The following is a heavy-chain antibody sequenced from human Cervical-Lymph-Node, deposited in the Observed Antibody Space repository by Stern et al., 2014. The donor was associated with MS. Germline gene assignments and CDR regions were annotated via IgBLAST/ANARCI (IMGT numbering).Heavy chain of an antibody. CDR2: IGTKLGNT. Sequence: QVQLVQSGAEVKKPGASLKVSCKASGYTFTNYAISWVRQVPGKGLEWMGWIGTKLGNTNSAQRFQDRVTLATDTSTNTVYMELRSLRSDDTAMYYCRAGADAFDVWGQGTMVTVSS. CDR1: GYTFTNYA. D-gene: IGHD6-13*01. CDR3: RAGADAFDV. V-gene: IGHV1-18*01. J-gene: IGHJ3*01.